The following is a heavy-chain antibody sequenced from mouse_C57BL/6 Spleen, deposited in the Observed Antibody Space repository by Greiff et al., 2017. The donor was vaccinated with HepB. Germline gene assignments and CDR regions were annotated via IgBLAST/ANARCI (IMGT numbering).Heavy chain of an antibody. CDR1: GFSLTSYG. V-gene: IGHV2-5*01. J-gene: IGHJ1*03. Sequence: QVQLQQSGPGLVQPSQSLSITCTVSGFSLTSYGVHWVRQSPGKGLEWLGVIWRGGSTDYNAAFMSRLSITKDNSKSQVFFKMNSLQADDTAIYYCATNGYDYDGYFDVWGTGTTVTVSS. CDR2: IWRGGST. D-gene: IGHD2-4*01. CDR3: ATNGYDYDGYFDV.